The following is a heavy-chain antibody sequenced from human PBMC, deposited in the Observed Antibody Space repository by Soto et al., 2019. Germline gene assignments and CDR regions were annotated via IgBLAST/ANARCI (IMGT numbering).Heavy chain of an antibody. CDR3: ARDASPSSYDAFDI. CDR1: GFTFSRFW. D-gene: IGHD3-16*01. V-gene: IGHV3-7*03. CDR2: IRKDGSDK. J-gene: IGHJ3*02. Sequence: EVQLVESGGGLVQPGGSLRLSCAASGFTFSRFWMTWVRQAPGKGLEWVANIRKDGSDKNYVDSVRGRFTISRDNAKNSLYLQMNNFRAEDTAVDYCARDASPSSYDAFDIWCQGTVVTVSS.